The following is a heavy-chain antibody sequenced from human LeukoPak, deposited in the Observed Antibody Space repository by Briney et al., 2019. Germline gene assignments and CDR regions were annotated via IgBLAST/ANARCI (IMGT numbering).Heavy chain of an antibody. V-gene: IGHV3-30-3*01. CDR2: ISYDGSNK. Sequence: GGSLRLSCAASGFTFSSYAMHWVRQAPGKGLEWVAVISYDGSNKYYADSVKGRFTISRDNSKNTLYLQMNSLRAEDTAVYYCARDHSGSPVYWGQGTLVTVSS. J-gene: IGHJ4*02. CDR3: ARDHSGSPVY. D-gene: IGHD1-26*01. CDR1: GFTFSSYA.